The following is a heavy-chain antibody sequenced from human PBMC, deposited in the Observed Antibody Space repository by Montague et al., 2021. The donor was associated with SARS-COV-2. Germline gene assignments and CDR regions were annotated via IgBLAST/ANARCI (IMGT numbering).Heavy chain of an antibody. CDR3: AGLGTRYFDWLLLGEGYFDY. D-gene: IGHD3-9*01. CDR1: GGSISSYY. CDR2: IYYSGST. V-gene: IGHV4-59*08. Sequence: SETLSLTCTVSGGSISSYYWSWIRQPPGKGLEWIGYIYYSGSTNYNPSLKSRVTISVDTSKNQFSLKLSSVTAADTAVYYCAGLGTRYFDWLLLGEGYFDYWGQGTLVTVSS. J-gene: IGHJ4*02.